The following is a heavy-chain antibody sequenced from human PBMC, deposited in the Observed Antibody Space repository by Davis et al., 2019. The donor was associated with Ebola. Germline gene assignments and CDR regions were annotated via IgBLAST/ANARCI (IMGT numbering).Heavy chain of an antibody. Sequence: SETLSLTCAVYGGSFSGYYWSWIRQPPGKGLEWIGEINHSGSTNYNSSLKSRVTISVDTSKNQFSLKLSSVTAADTAVYYCARDSSSSADTLCGMDVWGQGTTVTVSS. CDR3: ARDSSSSADTLCGMDV. CDR2: INHSGST. V-gene: IGHV4-34*01. J-gene: IGHJ6*02. CDR1: GGSFSGYY. D-gene: IGHD6-6*01.